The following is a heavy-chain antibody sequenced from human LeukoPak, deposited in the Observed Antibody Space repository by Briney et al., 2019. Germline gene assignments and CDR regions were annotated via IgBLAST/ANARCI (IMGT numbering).Heavy chain of an antibody. J-gene: IGHJ5*02. D-gene: IGHD3-22*01. V-gene: IGHV3-23*01. Sequence: GGSLRLSCAASGFTFSSYAMSWVRQAPGKGLEWVSAISGSGGSTYYADSVKGRFTISRDNSKNTLYLQMNSLRAEGTAVYYCAKTPDYYDSSGYPVPWGQGTLVTVSS. CDR3: AKTPDYYDSSGYPVP. CDR2: ISGSGGST. CDR1: GFTFSSYA.